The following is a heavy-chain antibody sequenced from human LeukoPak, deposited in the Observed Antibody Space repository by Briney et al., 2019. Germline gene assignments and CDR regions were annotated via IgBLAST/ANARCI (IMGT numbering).Heavy chain of an antibody. J-gene: IGHJ4*02. CDR1: GDSVSSNSAA. CDR3: ARERGDSSGYYWSYYFDY. CDR2: TYYRSKWYN. D-gene: IGHD3-22*01. V-gene: IGHV6-1*01. Sequence: SQTLSLTCAISGDSVSSNSAAWNWIRRSPSRGLEWLGRTYYRSKWYNDYAVSVKSRITINPDTSKNQFSLQLNSVTPEDTAVYYCARERGDSSGYYWSYYFDYWGQGTLVTVSS.